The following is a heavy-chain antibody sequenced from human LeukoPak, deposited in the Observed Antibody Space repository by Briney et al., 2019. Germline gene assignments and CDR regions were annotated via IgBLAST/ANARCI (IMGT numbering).Heavy chain of an antibody. V-gene: IGHV3-23*01. CDR3: TTWVGAHFDF. CDR2: IDGPTFRT. J-gene: IGHJ4*02. CDR1: GFTFSNYA. Sequence: GESLRLSCAASGFTFSNYAMHWVRQAPGKGLEWVSTIDGPTFRTHYADSVMGRFTISRDNYKNTLYLQMNSLRAEDTAVYFCTTWVGAHFDFWGQGTLVTVSS. D-gene: IGHD1-26*01.